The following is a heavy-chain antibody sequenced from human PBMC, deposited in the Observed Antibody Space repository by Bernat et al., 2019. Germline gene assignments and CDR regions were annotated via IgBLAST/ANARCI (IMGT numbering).Heavy chain of an antibody. CDR1: GGSISSYY. J-gene: IGHJ3*02. CDR3: ARALRQAGTDAFDI. CDR2: IYYSGST. Sequence: QVQLQESGPGLVKPSETLSLTCTVSGGSISSYYWSWIRQPPGKGLEWIGYIYYSGSTNYNPSLKSRVTISVDTSKNQFSLKLSSVTAADTAVYYCARALRQAGTDAFDIWGQGTMVTVSS. V-gene: IGHV4-59*01. D-gene: IGHD6-19*01.